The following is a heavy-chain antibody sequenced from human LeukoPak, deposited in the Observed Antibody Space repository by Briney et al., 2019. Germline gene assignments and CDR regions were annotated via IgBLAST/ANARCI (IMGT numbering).Heavy chain of an antibody. J-gene: IGHJ6*02. CDR1: GFSFRDYP. CDR2: ISYDGSNK. V-gene: IGHV3-30*18. D-gene: IGHD5-18*01. CDR3: AKDPVDTAYYYYGMDV. Sequence: GGSLRLSCEAAGFSFRDYPMGWVRQAPGKGLEWVAVISYDGSNKYYADSVKGRFTISRDNSKNTLYLQMNSLRAEDTAVYYCAKDPVDTAYYYYGMDVWGQGTTVTVSS.